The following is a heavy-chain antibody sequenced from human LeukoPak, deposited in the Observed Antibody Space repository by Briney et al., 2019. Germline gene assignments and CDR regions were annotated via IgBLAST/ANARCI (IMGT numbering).Heavy chain of an antibody. D-gene: IGHD3-9*01. CDR1: GYTFTGYY. Sequence: ASVKVSCKASGYTFTGYYMHWVRQAPGQGLEWMGRINPNSGGTNYAQRFQGRVTMTRDTSISTAHMELSRLRSDDTAAYYCARGDILTGYYSVYYYYMDVWGKGTTVTVSS. J-gene: IGHJ6*03. CDR3: ARGDILTGYYSVYYYYMDV. CDR2: INPNSGGT. V-gene: IGHV1-2*06.